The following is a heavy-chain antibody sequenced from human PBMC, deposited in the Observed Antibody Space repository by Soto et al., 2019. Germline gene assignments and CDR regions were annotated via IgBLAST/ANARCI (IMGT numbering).Heavy chain of an antibody. Sequence: QVQLVQSGAEVKKPGASVKASCKASGYTLTSYVTNWVRKATGQGLEWMGWMNPNSGNTGYAQKFQGRVTMTRNTSISTAYMELSSLRSEDTAVYYCARERTGTTSMDVWGQGTTVTVSS. CDR2: MNPNSGNT. CDR3: ARERTGTTSMDV. CDR1: GYTLTSYV. J-gene: IGHJ6*02. D-gene: IGHD1-1*01. V-gene: IGHV1-8*01.